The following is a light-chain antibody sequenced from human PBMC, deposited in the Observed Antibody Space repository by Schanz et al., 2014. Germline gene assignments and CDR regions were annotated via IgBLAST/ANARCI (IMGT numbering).Light chain of an antibody. V-gene: IGLV2-14*03. Sequence: QSALTQPASVSGSPGQSITISCTGASSDVGGYNYVSWYQHHPGKAPKLMIYDVSYRPSGVSNRFSGSKSGNTASLTISGVQAEDEADYYCCSYAGSSTWVFGGGTKVTVL. CDR1: SSDVGGYNY. CDR3: CSYAGSSTWV. J-gene: IGLJ3*02. CDR2: DVS.